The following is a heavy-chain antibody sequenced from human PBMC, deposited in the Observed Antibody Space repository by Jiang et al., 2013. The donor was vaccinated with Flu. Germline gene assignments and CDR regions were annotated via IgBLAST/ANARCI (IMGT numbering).Heavy chain of an antibody. J-gene: IGHJ4*02. CDR1: GFSLSTSGVG. V-gene: IGHV2-5*01. CDR3: AHSSEVEDTYYYDSSGYYLQDYFDY. Sequence: KPTQTLTLTCTFSGFSLSTSGVGVGWIRQPPGKALEWLALIYWNDDKRYSPSLKSRLTITKDTSKNQVVLTMTNMDPVDTATYYCAHSSEVEDTYYYDSSGYYLQDYFDYWGQGTLVTVSS. CDR2: IYWNDDK. D-gene: IGHD3-22*01.